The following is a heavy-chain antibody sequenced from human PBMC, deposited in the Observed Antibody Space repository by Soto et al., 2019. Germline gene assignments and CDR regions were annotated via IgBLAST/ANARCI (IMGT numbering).Heavy chain of an antibody. J-gene: IGHJ4*02. CDR1: GGSISSYY. D-gene: IGHD6-6*01. CDR3: ARDREYRNAAH. V-gene: IGHV4-59*01. Sequence: SETRSLTCTVSGGSISSYYWSWIRQPPGKGLEWIGYIYYSGSTNYNPSLKSRVTISVDTSKNQFSLKLSSVTAADTAVYYCARDREYRNAAHWGQGTLVTVS. CDR2: IYYSGST.